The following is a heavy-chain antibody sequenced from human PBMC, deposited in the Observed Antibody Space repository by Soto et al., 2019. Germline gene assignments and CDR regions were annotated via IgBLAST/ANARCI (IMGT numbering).Heavy chain of an antibody. Sequence: QVQLQQWGAGLLKPSETLSLTCAVYGGSFSGYYWSWIRQPPGKGLEWIGEINHSGSTNYNPSLKSRVTISVDTSKNQFSLKLSSVTAADTAVYYCARVDLDPAGPPARIRYFDYWGQGTLVTVSS. CDR1: GGSFSGYY. J-gene: IGHJ4*02. CDR2: INHSGST. V-gene: IGHV4-34*01. D-gene: IGHD1-1*01. CDR3: ARVDLDPAGPPARIRYFDY.